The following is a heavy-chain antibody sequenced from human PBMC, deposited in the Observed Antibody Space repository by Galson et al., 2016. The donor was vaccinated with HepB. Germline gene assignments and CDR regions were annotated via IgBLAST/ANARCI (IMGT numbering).Heavy chain of an antibody. Sequence: SVKVSCKASGYTFTSYDFVWVRQATGQGLEWMGWMNPNTGNTVYAREFQGRITLTRNTSVRTAYMELSSLRSEDTAVYYCARAPSAYDDYKYGLDVWGQGTTVTVSS. D-gene: IGHD3-16*01. J-gene: IGHJ6*02. V-gene: IGHV1-8*01. CDR2: MNPNTGNT. CDR3: ARAPSAYDDYKYGLDV. CDR1: GYTFTSYD.